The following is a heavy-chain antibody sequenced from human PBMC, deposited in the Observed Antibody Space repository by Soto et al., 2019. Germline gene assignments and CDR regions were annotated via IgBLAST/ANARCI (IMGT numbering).Heavy chain of an antibody. D-gene: IGHD6-19*01. CDR3: ARYGRSSYISGWYYFDY. V-gene: IGHV1-46*01. J-gene: IGHJ4*02. Sequence: QVQLVQSGAEVKKPGASVKVSCKASGYTFPSYYMHWVRQAPGRGFEWMGIINPSGGSTSYAQKSQGRVTMTRNTSTSTVYMELSSLRSEDTAGYYCARYGRSSYISGWYYFDYWGQGTLVTVSS. CDR1: GYTFPSYY. CDR2: INPSGGST.